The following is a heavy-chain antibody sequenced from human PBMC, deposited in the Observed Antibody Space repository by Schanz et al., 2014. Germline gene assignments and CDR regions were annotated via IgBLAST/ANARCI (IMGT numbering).Heavy chain of an antibody. J-gene: IGHJ4*02. V-gene: IGHV3-64D*06. D-gene: IGHD5-12*01. Sequence: EVQLVESGGGLVQPGGSLRLSCSASGFTFSSYSMYWVRQAPGKGLEYVSVISSNGGSTDFADSVKGRFTISRDNSKNSLYLQMDSLRSEDTALYYCAKNRAGGYESFLDSWGQGTLVAVSS. CDR2: ISSNGGST. CDR1: GFTFSSYS. CDR3: AKNRAGGYESFLDS.